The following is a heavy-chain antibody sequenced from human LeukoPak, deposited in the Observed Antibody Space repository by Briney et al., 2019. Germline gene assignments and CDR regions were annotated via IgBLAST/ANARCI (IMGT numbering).Heavy chain of an antibody. D-gene: IGHD6-19*01. Sequence: SETLSLTCTVSGGSISSYYWSWIRQPARKGLEWIGRIYTSGSTNYNPSLKSRVTISVDTSKNQFSLKLSSVTAADTAVYYCARVPGWLAKKNWFDPWGQGTLVTVSS. J-gene: IGHJ5*02. CDR3: ARVPGWLAKKNWFDP. CDR1: GGSISSYY. V-gene: IGHV4-4*07. CDR2: IYTSGST.